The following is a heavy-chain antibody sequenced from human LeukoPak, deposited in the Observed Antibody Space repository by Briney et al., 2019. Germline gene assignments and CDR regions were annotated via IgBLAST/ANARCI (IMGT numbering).Heavy chain of an antibody. D-gene: IGHD1-26*01. Sequence: ASVKVSCKASGYTFTVYYMHWVRQAPGQGLEWMGWINPNSGGTNYAQKFQGWVTMTRDTSISTAYMELSRLRSDDTAVYYCARGFSAKSGSLLYWGQGTLVTVSS. CDR3: ARGFSAKSGSLLY. V-gene: IGHV1-2*04. CDR2: INPNSGGT. CDR1: GYTFTVYY. J-gene: IGHJ4*02.